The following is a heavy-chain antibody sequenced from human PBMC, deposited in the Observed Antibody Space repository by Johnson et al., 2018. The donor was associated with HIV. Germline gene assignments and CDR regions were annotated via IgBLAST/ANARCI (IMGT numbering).Heavy chain of an antibody. V-gene: IGHV3-49*04. Sequence: VQLVESGGGVVQPGRSLRLSCAASRFTFSTYGIHWVRQAPGKGLEWVGFIRSKAYGGTTQYAASVKGRLTISRDDSKSIAYLQMNSLKTEDTAVYYCTRDFSSGWYSARVAFDIWGQGTRVTVSS. CDR3: TRDFSSGWYSARVAFDI. J-gene: IGHJ3*02. D-gene: IGHD6-19*01. CDR2: IRSKAYGGTT. CDR1: RFTFSTYG.